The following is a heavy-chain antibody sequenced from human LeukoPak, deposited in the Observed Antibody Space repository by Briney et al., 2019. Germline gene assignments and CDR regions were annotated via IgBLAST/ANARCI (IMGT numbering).Heavy chain of an antibody. CDR2: IYYSGTS. V-gene: IGHV4-59*08. Sequence: KTSETLSLTCTVSGDSMTSYYWSWIRQPPGKGLEWIGNIYYSGTSNYNPFLRSRVTISEDTSKNQFSLELNSVTVADTAVYYCARHDQVSTSSPKFNDAFDIWGQGTMVTVSS. CDR3: ARHDQVSTSSPKFNDAFDI. J-gene: IGHJ3*02. D-gene: IGHD2-2*01. CDR1: GDSMTSYY.